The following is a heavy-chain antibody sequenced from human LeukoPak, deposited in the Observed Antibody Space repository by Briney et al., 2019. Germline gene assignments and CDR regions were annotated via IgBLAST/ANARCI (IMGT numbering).Heavy chain of an antibody. J-gene: IGHJ6*02. V-gene: IGHV1-3*01. CDR1: GYTFTSYA. D-gene: IGHD6-19*01. CDR3: GRWSGGSAWLYHYGMDV. Sequence: ASVKVSCKASGYTFTSYAMHWVSQAPGQRLEWMGWINAGNGNTKYSQKFQGRVTITRDTSASTAYMELSSLRSEDTAVYYCGRWSGGSAWLYHYGMDVWGQGTTVTASS. CDR2: INAGNGNT.